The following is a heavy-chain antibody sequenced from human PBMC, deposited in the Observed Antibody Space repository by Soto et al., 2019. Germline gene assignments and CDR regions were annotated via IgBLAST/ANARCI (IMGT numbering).Heavy chain of an antibody. Sequence: GESLKISCRGFGYSFTTYWIGWVRQMPGKGLEWMGIIYPGDSDTRYSPSFQGQVTFSADKSISTAYMQWSSLKASDTAMYYCARYSGYDPNRAMPGGYYFRFWGRGTLVTVSS. V-gene: IGHV5-51*01. J-gene: IGHJ4*02. CDR2: IYPGDSDT. D-gene: IGHD5-12*01. CDR3: ARYSGYDPNRAMPGGYYFRF. CDR1: GYSFTTYW.